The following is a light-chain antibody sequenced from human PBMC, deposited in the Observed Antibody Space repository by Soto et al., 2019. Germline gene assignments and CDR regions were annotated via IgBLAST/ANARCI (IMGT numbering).Light chain of an antibody. CDR2: GAS. V-gene: IGKV3-20*01. J-gene: IGKJ2*01. CDR1: QTVNSNY. Sequence: EIVLTQSPGTLSLSPGESATLSCRASQTVNSNYLAWYQQKPGQAPRLLIYGASSRATGVPNRFSGSGSGTDFTLTICSLEPEDFAVYYCHQYGPSPRHPFGQGTKLEIK. CDR3: HQYGPSPRHP.